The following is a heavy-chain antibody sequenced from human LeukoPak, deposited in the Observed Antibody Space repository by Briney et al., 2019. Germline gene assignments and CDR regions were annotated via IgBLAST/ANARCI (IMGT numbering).Heavy chain of an antibody. V-gene: IGHV3-21*01. Sequence: GGSLRLSCAASGFTFSSYSMNWVRQAPGRGWEWVSSISSSSSYIYYADSVKGRFTISRDNAKNSLYLQMNSLRAEDTAVYYCARDGVAEGGDDYWGQGTLVTVSS. CDR2: ISSSSSYI. CDR3: ARDGVAEGGDDY. J-gene: IGHJ4*02. D-gene: IGHD3-16*01. CDR1: GFTFSSYS.